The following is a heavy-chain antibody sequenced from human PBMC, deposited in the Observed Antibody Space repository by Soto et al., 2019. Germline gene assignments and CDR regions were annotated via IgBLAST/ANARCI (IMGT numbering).Heavy chain of an antibody. D-gene: IGHD6-6*01. Sequence: SETLSLTCAVYGGSFSGYYWSWIRQPPGKGLEWIGEINHSGSTNYNPSLKSRVTISVDTSKNQFSLKLSSVTAADTAVYYCARGRRQLGDYWGEGTLVTVSS. J-gene: IGHJ4*02. CDR3: ARGRRQLGDY. V-gene: IGHV4-34*01. CDR1: GGSFSGYY. CDR2: INHSGST.